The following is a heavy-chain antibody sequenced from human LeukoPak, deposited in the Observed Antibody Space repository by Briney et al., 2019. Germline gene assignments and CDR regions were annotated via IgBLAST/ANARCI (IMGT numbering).Heavy chain of an antibody. J-gene: IGHJ5*02. V-gene: IGHV4-39*01. CDR2: IYYSGST. CDR3: ARRGNGSYYSGDWFDP. CDR1: GGSISSTSYY. D-gene: IGHD1-26*01. Sequence: PSETLSLTCTVSGGSISSTSYYWGWIRQPPGKGLEWIGIIYYSGSTYYNPSLKSRVTISVDTSKNQFSLKLTSVTAADTAVYYCARRGNGSYYSGDWFDPWGQGSLVTVS.